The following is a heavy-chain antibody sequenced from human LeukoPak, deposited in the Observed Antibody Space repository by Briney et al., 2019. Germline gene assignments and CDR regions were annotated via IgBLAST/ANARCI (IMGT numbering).Heavy chain of an antibody. Sequence: GGSLRLSCAASGFTFTSYAMSWVRQAPGKGLEWVSSISSSSSYIYYADSVKGRFTISRDNAKNSLYLQMNSLRAEDTAVYYCLVAAGLMRYYFDYWGQGTLVTVSS. CDR3: LVAAGLMRYYFDY. D-gene: IGHD6-13*01. V-gene: IGHV3-21*01. J-gene: IGHJ4*02. CDR2: ISSSSSYI. CDR1: GFTFTSYA.